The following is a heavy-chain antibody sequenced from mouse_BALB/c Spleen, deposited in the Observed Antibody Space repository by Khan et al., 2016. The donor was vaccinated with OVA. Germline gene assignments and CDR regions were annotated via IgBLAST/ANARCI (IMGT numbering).Heavy chain of an antibody. J-gene: IGHJ1*01. CDR2: IWSYGST. CDR3: ARFYDYEGYFDV. V-gene: IGHV2-4*02. CDR1: GFSLTTYG. Sequence: QVQLKESGPGLVQPSQSLSITCTVSGFSLTTYGVHWVRQPPGKGLEWLGVIWSYGSTEYNTAFISRLSISKDNSKSQVFFEMNSLQADDTAIYYCARFYDYEGYFDVWGAVTTVTVSS. D-gene: IGHD2-4*01.